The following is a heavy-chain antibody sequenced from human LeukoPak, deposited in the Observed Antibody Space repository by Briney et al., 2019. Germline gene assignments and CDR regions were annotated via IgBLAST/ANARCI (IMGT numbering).Heavy chain of an antibody. J-gene: IGHJ4*02. CDR3: ARRSPCYYDSSGYDDY. Sequence: PSETLSLTCTVSGGSISSSSYYWGWIRQPPGKGLEWIGSIYYSGSTYYNPSLKSRVTISVDTSKNQFSLKLSSVTAADTAVYYCARRSPCYYDSSGYDDYWGRGTLVTVSS. CDR1: GGSISSSSYY. CDR2: IYYSGST. V-gene: IGHV4-39*01. D-gene: IGHD3-22*01.